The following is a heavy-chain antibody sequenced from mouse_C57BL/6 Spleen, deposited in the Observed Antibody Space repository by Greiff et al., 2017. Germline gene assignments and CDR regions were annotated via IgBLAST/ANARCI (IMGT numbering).Heavy chain of an antibody. D-gene: IGHD4-1*01. Sequence: QVQLQQPGAELVKPGASVKLSCKASGYTFTSYWMQWVKQRPGQGLEWIGEIDPSDSYTNYNQKFKGKATLTVDTSSSTAYMQLSSLTSEDSAVYYCARGELGQGFAYWGQGTLVTVSA. CDR1: GYTFTSYW. V-gene: IGHV1-50*01. CDR2: IDPSDSYT. J-gene: IGHJ3*01. CDR3: ARGELGQGFAY.